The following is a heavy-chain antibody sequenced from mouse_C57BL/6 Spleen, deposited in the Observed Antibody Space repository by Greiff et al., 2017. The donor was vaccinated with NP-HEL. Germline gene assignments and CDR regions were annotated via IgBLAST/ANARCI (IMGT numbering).Heavy chain of an antibody. Sequence: QVQLQQPGTELVKPGASVKLSCKASGYTFTSYWMHWVKQRPGQGLEWIGNINPSNGGTNYNEKFKSKATLTVDKSSSTAYMQLSSLTSEDSAVYYCARGSYGSSFYWYFDVWGTGTTVTVSS. J-gene: IGHJ1*03. CDR1: GYTFTSYW. CDR3: ARGSYGSSFYWYFDV. D-gene: IGHD1-1*01. V-gene: IGHV1-53*01. CDR2: INPSNGGT.